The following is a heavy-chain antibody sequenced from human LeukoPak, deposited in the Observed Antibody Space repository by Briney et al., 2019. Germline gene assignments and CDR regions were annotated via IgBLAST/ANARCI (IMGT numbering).Heavy chain of an antibody. J-gene: IGHJ4*02. V-gene: IGHV3-23*01. Sequence: GGSLSLSCAASGFTLSSYAMSWVHQAPGKGLEWVSAISGSGGSTYYADFVKGRFTISRDNSKNTLYLQMNSLRAEDTAVYYSAKGCEPFTGFDYWGQGTLVTVSS. CDR1: GFTLSSYA. CDR3: AKGCEPFTGFDY. CDR2: ISGSGGST. D-gene: IGHD1-14*01.